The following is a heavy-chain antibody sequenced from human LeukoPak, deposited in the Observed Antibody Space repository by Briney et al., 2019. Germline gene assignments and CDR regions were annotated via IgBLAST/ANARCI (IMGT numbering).Heavy chain of an antibody. Sequence: ASVKVSCKASGYTFTGYYIHWVRQAPGQGLEWMGWINPNSGGTNYAQKFQGRVTMTRDTSISTAYMELSRLRSDDTAVYYCARDSDHGDYGDAFDIWGQGTMVTVSS. V-gene: IGHV1-2*02. CDR1: GYTFTGYY. J-gene: IGHJ3*02. CDR2: INPNSGGT. D-gene: IGHD4-17*01. CDR3: ARDSDHGDYGDAFDI.